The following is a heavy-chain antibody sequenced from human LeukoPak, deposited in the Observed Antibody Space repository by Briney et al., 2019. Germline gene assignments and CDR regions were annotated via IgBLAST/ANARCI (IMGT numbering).Heavy chain of an antibody. D-gene: IGHD3-22*01. Sequence: PGSSLRLSSTASGFTFSSYTMHWVRRAPGKGLEWVAVISHDGNIKYHADSMKDRFTISRDNSRNTLYLQMNNLRPEDTAVYSCARAKYYDSRGYSVREAYDIWGQGTMVTVSS. CDR3: ARAKYYDSRGYSVREAYDI. J-gene: IGHJ3*02. CDR1: GFTFSSYT. V-gene: IGHV3-30*04. CDR2: ISHDGNIK.